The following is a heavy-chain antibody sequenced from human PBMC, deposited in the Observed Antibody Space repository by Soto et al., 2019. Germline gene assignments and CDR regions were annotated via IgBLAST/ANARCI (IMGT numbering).Heavy chain of an antibody. V-gene: IGHV4-34*01. CDR2: INHSGST. CDR1: GGSFNGYY. D-gene: IGHD1-1*01. J-gene: IGHJ4*02. CDR3: ERAPDNYYFDS. Sequence: SETLSLTCAVYGGSFNGYYWTWIRQPPGKGPEWIGDINHSGSTNYNPSLKSRVTISVDTSKNQFSLKLRSVTAADMAVFYCERAPDNYYFDSWGQGTLVTVSS.